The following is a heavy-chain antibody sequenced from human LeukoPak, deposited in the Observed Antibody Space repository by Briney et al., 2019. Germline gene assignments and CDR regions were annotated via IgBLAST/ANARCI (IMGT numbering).Heavy chain of an antibody. CDR2: INSDGGST. CDR3: AKGGIAAAGTFPFDY. CDR1: GFTFSSYW. Sequence: GGSLRLSCVASGFTFSSYWMHWVRQAPGKGLVWVSRINSDGGSTNYADSVKGRFTISRDNSKNTLYLQMNSLRAEDTAVYYCAKGGIAAAGTFPFDYWGQGTLVTVSS. J-gene: IGHJ4*02. D-gene: IGHD6-13*01. V-gene: IGHV3-74*01.